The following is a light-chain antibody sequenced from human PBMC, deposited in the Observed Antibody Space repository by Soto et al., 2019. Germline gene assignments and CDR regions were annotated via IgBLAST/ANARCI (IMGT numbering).Light chain of an antibody. CDR1: LTVRSNY. CDR2: GAA. V-gene: IGKV3-20*01. J-gene: IGKJ1*01. CDR3: QDYGSLEWT. Sequence: EIVLTQSPGTLSLSPGERVTLSCRASLTVRSNYLAWYQQEPGQAPRLLISGAATRDSGIPDRFSGSGSGTDFTLTSSRLEREDFAVYYCQDYGSLEWTFGQGTKLYIK.